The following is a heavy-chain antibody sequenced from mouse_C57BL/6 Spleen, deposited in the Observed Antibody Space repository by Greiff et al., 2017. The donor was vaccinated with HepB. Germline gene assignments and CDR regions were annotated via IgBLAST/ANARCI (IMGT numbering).Heavy chain of an antibody. CDR1: GFTFNTYA. V-gene: IGHV10-3*01. J-gene: IGHJ2*01. CDR3: VREIYYYGSDYFDY. CDR2: IRSKSSNYAT. Sequence: EVQRVESGGGLVQPKGSLKLSCAASGFTFNTYAMHWVRQAPGKGLEWVARIRSKSSNYATYYADSVKDRFTISRDDSQSMLYLQMNNLKTEDTAMYYCVREIYYYGSDYFDYWGQGTTLTVSS. D-gene: IGHD1-1*01.